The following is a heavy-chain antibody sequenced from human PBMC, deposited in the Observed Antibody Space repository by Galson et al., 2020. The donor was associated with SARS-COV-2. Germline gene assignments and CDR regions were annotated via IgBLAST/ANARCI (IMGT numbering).Heavy chain of an antibody. V-gene: IGHV4-4*07. D-gene: IGHD3-22*01. CDR2: IYTSGST. CDR3: ARAVSRYYDSSGYYHNWFDP. CDR1: GGSISSYY. Sequence: SETLSLTCTVSGGSISSYYWSWLRQPAGKGLEWIGRIYTSGSTNYNPSLKSRVTMSVDTSKNQFPLKLSSVTAADTAVYYCARAVSRYYDSSGYYHNWFDPWGQGTLVTVSS. J-gene: IGHJ5*02.